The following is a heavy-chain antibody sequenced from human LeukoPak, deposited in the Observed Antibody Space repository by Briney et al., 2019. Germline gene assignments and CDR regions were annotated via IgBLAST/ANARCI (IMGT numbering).Heavy chain of an antibody. CDR1: GYTFTSYD. CDR3: ASRVEATHYDLLTGQPNYGMDV. D-gene: IGHD3-9*01. Sequence: KPGASVNVSCKASGYTFTSYDINWVRQATGQGLEWMGWMNPNSGNTGYAQKFQSRVTITRNTSISTAYMELSSLRSEDTAVYYCASRVEATHYDLLTGQPNYGMDVWGQGTTVTVSS. J-gene: IGHJ6*02. CDR2: MNPNSGNT. V-gene: IGHV1-8*01.